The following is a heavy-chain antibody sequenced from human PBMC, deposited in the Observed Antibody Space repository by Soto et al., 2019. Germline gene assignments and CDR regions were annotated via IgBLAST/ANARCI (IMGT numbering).Heavy chain of an antibody. D-gene: IGHD3-3*01. CDR2: ISAYNGNT. J-gene: IGHJ5*02. Sequence: GASVKVSCNASGYTFTSYGISWVRPAPGQGLEWMGWISAYNGNTNYAQKLQGRVTMTTDTSTSTAYMELRSLRSDDTAVYYCARMPGDYDFWSGYYPWFDPGGQGTLVTVSS. V-gene: IGHV1-18*04. CDR1: GYTFTSYG. CDR3: ARMPGDYDFWSGYYPWFDP.